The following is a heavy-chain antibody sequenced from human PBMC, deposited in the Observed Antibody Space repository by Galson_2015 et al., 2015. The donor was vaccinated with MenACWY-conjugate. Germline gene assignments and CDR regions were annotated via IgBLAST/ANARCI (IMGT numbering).Heavy chain of an antibody. Sequence: CAISGDSVSSNTAAWSWIRQSPSRGLEWLGRTYYRSRWYNDYAMSVRSRITVNPDTSKNEVTMTRDTSTSTAYMELSRLTPDDTAVYYCARWGSESYDFWGQGTLVTVSS. J-gene: IGHJ4*02. D-gene: IGHD3-10*01. CDR1: GDSVSSNTAA. CDR2: TYYRSRWYN. CDR3: LTPDDTAVYYCARWGSESYDF. V-gene: IGHV6-1*01.